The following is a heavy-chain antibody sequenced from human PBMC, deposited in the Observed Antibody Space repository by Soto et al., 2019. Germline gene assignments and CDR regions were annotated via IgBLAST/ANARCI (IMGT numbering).Heavy chain of an antibody. CDR1: GGSFSGYY. J-gene: IGHJ4*02. V-gene: IGHV4-34*01. Sequence: SETLSLTCAVYGGSFSGYYWSWIRQPPGKGLEWIGEINHSGSTNYNPSIKSQVTISVDTPKNQLSLKLTSVTAADTAVYYCARTPGYWGQGTLVTVSS. CDR3: ARTPGY. CDR2: INHSGST.